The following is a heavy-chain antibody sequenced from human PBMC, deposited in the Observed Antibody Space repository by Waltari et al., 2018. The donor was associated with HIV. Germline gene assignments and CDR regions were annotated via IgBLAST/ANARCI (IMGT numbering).Heavy chain of an antibody. CDR3: AFALPSPSQTERNPMSFAP. CDR2: MSGSSFFR. Sequence: EVKLLESGGGLAQPGGSLTLSCTASGFTFSDYAMSWVRQAPGKGLEWVSSMSGSSFFRHYADSVNDRFTIYRDNSRNTLYLQMSGLRAEDTARYFCAFALPSPSQTERNPMSFAPWGLGTLVTVSS. D-gene: IGHD2-21*02. V-gene: IGHV3-23*01. CDR1: GFTFSDYA. J-gene: IGHJ5*02.